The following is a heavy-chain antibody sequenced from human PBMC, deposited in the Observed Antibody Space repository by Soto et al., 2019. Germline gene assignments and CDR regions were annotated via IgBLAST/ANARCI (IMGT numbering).Heavy chain of an antibody. CDR1: GGSIRSGGYY. CDR3: ARGRVGLREPIDPFDL. V-gene: IGHV4-31*03. D-gene: IGHD4-17*01. J-gene: IGHJ3*01. Sequence: QVQLQDSGPGQLQPSQTLSLTCTVSGGSIRSGGYYWGWIRQHPEKGLEWIGYIHYSRTTHYNPPPRSRPTISVDTSKNTFSLTLTSMTVADTAIYCWARGRVGLREPIDPFDLWGPGTMVNVSP. CDR2: IHYSRTT.